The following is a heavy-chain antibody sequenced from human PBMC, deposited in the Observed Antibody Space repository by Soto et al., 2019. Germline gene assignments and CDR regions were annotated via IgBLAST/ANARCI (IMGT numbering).Heavy chain of an antibody. D-gene: IGHD1-1*01. J-gene: IGHJ6*02. CDR3: ATVSAGTTFDYYYGMDV. Sequence: ASVKVSCKVSGYTLTELSMHWVRQAPGKGLEWMGGFDPEDGETIYAQKFQGRVTMTEDTSTDTAYMELSSLRSEDTAVYYCATVSAGTTFDYYYGMDVWGQGTTVTVSS. CDR2: FDPEDGET. CDR1: GYTLTELS. V-gene: IGHV1-24*01.